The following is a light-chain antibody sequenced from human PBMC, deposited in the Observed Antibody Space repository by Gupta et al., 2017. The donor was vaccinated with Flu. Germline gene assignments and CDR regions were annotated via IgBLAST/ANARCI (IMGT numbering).Light chain of an antibody. J-gene: IGKJ4*01. CDR2: GTS. CDR3: QQYSSSPLT. CDR1: QSVRSST. V-gene: IGKV3-20*01. Sequence: DIGSLSCRASQSVRSSTIAWYQQRPGQAPRLLISGTSNRATGIPDRFRGSGSGTNFTLTISRLEPEDFAVYYCQQYSSSPLTFGGGTKVEIK.